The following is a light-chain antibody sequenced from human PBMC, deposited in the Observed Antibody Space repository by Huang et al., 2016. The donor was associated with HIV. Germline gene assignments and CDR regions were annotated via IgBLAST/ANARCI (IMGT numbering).Light chain of an antibody. V-gene: IGKV1-39*01. CDR2: GAS. CDR1: KSISSY. J-gene: IGKJ1*01. Sequence: DIQMTQSSSSLSASVGDRVTITCRASKSISSYLSWYQQKPGKAPKLLIYGASILQSGVPARFSGSGSRTDFTLTISSVQPEDLATYYCQQSYNTPWTFGRGTKVEIK. CDR3: QQSYNTPWT.